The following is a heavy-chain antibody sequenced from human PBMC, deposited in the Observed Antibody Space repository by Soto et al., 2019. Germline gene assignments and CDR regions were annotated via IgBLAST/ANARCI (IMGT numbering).Heavy chain of an antibody. D-gene: IGHD2-15*01. CDR2: ISAYNGNT. V-gene: IGHV1-18*01. CDR3: ARDRGGYCSGGSCFGDY. CDR1: GYTFTSYG. J-gene: IGHJ4*02. Sequence: ASVKVSCKASGYTFTSYGISWVRQAPGQGLEWMGWISAYNGNTNYAQKLQGRDTMTTDTSTSTAYMELRSLRSDDTAVYYCARDRGGYCSGGSCFGDYWGQGTLVTVSS.